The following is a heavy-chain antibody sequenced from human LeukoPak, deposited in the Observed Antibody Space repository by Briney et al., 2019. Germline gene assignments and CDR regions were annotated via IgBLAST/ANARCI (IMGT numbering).Heavy chain of an antibody. V-gene: IGHV4-38-2*02. CDR2: IYHSEST. D-gene: IGHD4-17*01. CDR1: GYSISSGYY. CDR3: ARAGYGDSDFDY. Sequence: SETLSLTWTVSGYSISSGYYWGWIRQPPGKGLEWIGSIYHSESTYYNPSLKSRVTISVDTSKNQFSLKLSSVTAADTAVYYCARAGYGDSDFDYWGQGTLVTVSS. J-gene: IGHJ4*02.